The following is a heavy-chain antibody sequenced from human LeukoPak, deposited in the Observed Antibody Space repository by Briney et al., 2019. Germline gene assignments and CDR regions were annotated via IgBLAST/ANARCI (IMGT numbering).Heavy chain of an antibody. CDR1: GGSISSSSYY. CDR2: FYYSGST. Sequence: SETLSLTCTVSGGSISSSSYYWGWIRQPPGKGLEWIGSFYYSGSTYYNPSLKSRVTISVDTSKNQFSLKLSSVTAADTAVYYCARAYYYDSSGPYYFDYWGQGTLVTVSS. CDR3: ARAYYYDSSGPYYFDY. D-gene: IGHD3-22*01. J-gene: IGHJ4*02. V-gene: IGHV4-39*07.